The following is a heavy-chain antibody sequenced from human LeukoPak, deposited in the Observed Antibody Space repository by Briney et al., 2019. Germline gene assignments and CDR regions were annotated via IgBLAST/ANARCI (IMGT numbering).Heavy chain of an antibody. V-gene: IGHV6-1*01. J-gene: IGHJ4*02. CDR1: GDSVSSNSAA. D-gene: IGHD4/OR15-4a*01. CDR2: TYYRSKWYN. Sequence: SQTLSLTCAISGDSVSSNSAAWNWIRQSPSRGLEWLGRTYYRSKWYNDYGLSVKSRIPINPGTSKNHYPPQLNSLTPEDTAVYYCARDPGYGPIFVYWGQGTLVTVSS. CDR3: ARDPGYGPIFVY.